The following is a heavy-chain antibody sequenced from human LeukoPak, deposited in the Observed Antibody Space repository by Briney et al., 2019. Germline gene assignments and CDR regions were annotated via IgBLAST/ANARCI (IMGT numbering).Heavy chain of an antibody. CDR2: IYYSGST. D-gene: IGHD3-22*01. CDR3: ARDSYDSSGYFEYFQH. J-gene: IGHJ1*01. CDR1: GGSISSGGYY. V-gene: IGHV4-31*03. Sequence: SLTLSLTCTVSGGSISSGGYYWSWIRQHPGKGLEWIGYIYYSGSTYYNPSLKSRVTISVDTSKNQFSLKLSSVTAADTAVYYCARDSYDSSGYFEYFQHWGQGTLVTVSS.